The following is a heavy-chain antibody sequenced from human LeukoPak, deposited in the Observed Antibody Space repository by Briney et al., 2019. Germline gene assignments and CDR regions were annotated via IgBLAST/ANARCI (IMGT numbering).Heavy chain of an antibody. Sequence: PGGSLRLSCAASGNSFRNYAMSWVRQAPARGPEWVSSLRGNDETFYADSVKGRFTLSRDDSRNTVYLQLDNLRVEDTAIYYCARASWVSDPDAVRWGQGTQVTVSS. D-gene: IGHD3-10*01. CDR3: ARASWVSDPDAVR. V-gene: IGHV3-23*01. CDR2: LRGNDET. CDR1: GNSFRNYA. J-gene: IGHJ4*02.